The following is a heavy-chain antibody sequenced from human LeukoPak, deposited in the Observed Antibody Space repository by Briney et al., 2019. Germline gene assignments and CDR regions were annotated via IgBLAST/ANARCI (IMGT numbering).Heavy chain of an antibody. Sequence: PGGSLRLSCAASGFTFSSYAMSWVRQAPGKGLEWVSAISGSGGSTYYADSVKGRFTISRDNSKNTLYLQMNSLRAEDTAVYYCAKDRATIFGVDDAFDIWGQGTMVTVSS. CDR3: AKDRATIFGVDDAFDI. D-gene: IGHD3-3*01. CDR1: GFTFSSYA. V-gene: IGHV3-23*01. CDR2: ISGSGGST. J-gene: IGHJ3*02.